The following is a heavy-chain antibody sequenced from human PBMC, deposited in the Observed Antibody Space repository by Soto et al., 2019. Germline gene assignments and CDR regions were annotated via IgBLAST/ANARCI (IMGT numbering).Heavy chain of an antibody. CDR2: ISWNSGSI. D-gene: IGHD3-3*01. J-gene: IGHJ6*02. CDR3: AKDSVPRITIFGSYGMDV. V-gene: IGHV3-9*01. Sequence: PGGSLRLSCAASGFTFDDYAMHWVRQAPGKGLEWVSGISWNSGSIGYADSVKGRFTISRDNAKNSLYLQMNSLRAEDTALHYCAKDSVPRITIFGSYGMDVWGQGTTVTVSS. CDR1: GFTFDDYA.